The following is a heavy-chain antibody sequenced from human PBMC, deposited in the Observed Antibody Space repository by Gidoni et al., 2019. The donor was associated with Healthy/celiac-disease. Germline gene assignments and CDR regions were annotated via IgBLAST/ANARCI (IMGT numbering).Heavy chain of an antibody. CDR2: ISHSGST. J-gene: IGHJ6*02. D-gene: IGHD6-19*01. CDR1: GGSFSGYY. CDR3: AGLDRYIAVTVGV. Sequence: QVQLQQWGAGLLKPSATLSLTCAFYGGSFSGYYWSWIRQPTGKGLEWIGEISHSGSTNYNPSLKSRVIISVDTSKNQFSLKLSSVIAADTAVYYCAGLDRYIAVTVGVWGQGTTVTVSS. V-gene: IGHV4-34*01.